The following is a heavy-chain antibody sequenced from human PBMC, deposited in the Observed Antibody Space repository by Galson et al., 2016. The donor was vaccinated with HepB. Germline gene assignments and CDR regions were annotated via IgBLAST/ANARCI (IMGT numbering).Heavy chain of an antibody. Sequence: SLRLSCAASGFIFRDYAMTWVRQAPGKGLEWVSTISGYGGSTHHSESAKGRCTISRDTSKNTVYLQMSSLRVEDTAVYHCAKAVSSSWPRNFDPWGQGTLVTVSS. D-gene: IGHD6-13*01. CDR1: GFIFRDYA. J-gene: IGHJ5*02. CDR2: ISGYGGST. CDR3: AKAVSSSWPRNFDP. V-gene: IGHV3-23*01.